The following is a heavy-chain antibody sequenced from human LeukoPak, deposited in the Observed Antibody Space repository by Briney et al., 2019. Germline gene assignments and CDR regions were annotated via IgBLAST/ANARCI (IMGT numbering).Heavy chain of an antibody. J-gene: IGHJ4*02. CDR2: VKSKIEGGTT. CDR1: GFTFNDAW. D-gene: IGHD3-22*01. Sequence: GGSLRLSCAASGFTFNDAWMNWVRQAPGKGLEWVGHVKSKIEGGTTDYAAPVKGRFTISRDDSKNTLSLQMNSLKTEDSALYYCITTYYDSSGYYFEYWGQGTLVTVSS. CDR3: ITTYYDSSGYYFEY. V-gene: IGHV3-15*01.